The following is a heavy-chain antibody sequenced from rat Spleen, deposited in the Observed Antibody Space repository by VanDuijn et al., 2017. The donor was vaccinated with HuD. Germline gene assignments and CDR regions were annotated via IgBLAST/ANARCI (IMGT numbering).Heavy chain of an antibody. D-gene: IGHD1-9*01. CDR3: ARPTYYGYLDY. CDR2: IWAGGTT. V-gene: IGHV2-43*01. CDR1: GFSLTNFH. Sequence: QVQLKESGPGLVQPSQTLSLTCTVSGFSLTNFHVTWVRQPPGKGLEWVGVIWAGGTTAYNSLLKSRLIITRDTSKRQVFLKMNSLQTEDTAKYFCARPTYYGYLDYWGQGVMVTVSS. J-gene: IGHJ2*01.